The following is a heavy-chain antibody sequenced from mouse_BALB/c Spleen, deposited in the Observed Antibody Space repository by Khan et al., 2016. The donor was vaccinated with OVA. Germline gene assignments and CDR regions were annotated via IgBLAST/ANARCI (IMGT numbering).Heavy chain of an antibody. Sequence: EVELVESGGGLVKPGRSLKLSCAASGFTFSSYAMSWVRQTPEKRLEWVASISSGGSTYYPDSVKGRFTISRDNARNILYLQMSSLRSEDTAMYYCAGGYGNFVNPHYAMDYWGQGTSVTVSS. D-gene: IGHD2-1*01. CDR3: AGGYGNFVNPHYAMDY. V-gene: IGHV5-6-5*01. J-gene: IGHJ4*01. CDR2: ISSGGST. CDR1: GFTFSSYA.